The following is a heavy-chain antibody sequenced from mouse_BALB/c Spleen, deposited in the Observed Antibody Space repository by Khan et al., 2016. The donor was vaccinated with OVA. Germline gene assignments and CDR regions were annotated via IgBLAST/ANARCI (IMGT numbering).Heavy chain of an antibody. CDR2: MSSGSSTI. D-gene: IGHD2-1*01. V-gene: IGHV5-17*02. J-gene: IGHJ1*01. CDR1: GFTFSSFG. CDR3: ARSGGNFHWYFDV. Sequence: EVELVESGGGLVQPGGSRKLSCAASGFTFSSFGMHWVRQAPKKGLEWVAYMSSGSSTIYYVDTVKGRITISRDNPKNTLFLQMTSLRSEDTAMYYCARSGGNFHWYFDVWGAGTSVTVSS.